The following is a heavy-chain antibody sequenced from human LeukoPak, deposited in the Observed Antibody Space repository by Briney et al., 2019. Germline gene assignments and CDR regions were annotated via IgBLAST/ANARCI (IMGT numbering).Heavy chain of an antibody. J-gene: IGHJ4*02. D-gene: IGHD2-2*01. CDR3: ARDFCSSTSCYVMGDY. Sequence: ASVKVSCKAYGYTFTGYYMHWVRQAPGQGLEWMGRINPNSGGTNYAQKFQGRVTMTRDTSISTAYMELSRLRSDDTAVYYCARDFCSSTSCYVMGDYWGQGTLVTVSS. CDR1: GYTFTGYY. V-gene: IGHV1-2*06. CDR2: INPNSGGT.